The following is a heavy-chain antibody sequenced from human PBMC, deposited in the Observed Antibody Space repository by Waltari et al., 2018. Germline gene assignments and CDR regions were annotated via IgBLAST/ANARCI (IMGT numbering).Heavy chain of an antibody. CDR1: GLIFEDYA. J-gene: IGHJ4*02. CDR3: AKDRGEEDGGYDLDH. CDR2: IGHNSRKR. D-gene: IGHD5-12*01. Sequence: EVHLVESGGGLVQPGMSLRLSCAASGLIFEDYAVQWVRQAPGKGLEWVSGIGHNSRKRDYADSVTGRFTISRDNAKNSVYLQMNSLKTEDTAFYYCAKDRGEEDGGYDLDHWGQGTLVIVSS. V-gene: IGHV3-9*01.